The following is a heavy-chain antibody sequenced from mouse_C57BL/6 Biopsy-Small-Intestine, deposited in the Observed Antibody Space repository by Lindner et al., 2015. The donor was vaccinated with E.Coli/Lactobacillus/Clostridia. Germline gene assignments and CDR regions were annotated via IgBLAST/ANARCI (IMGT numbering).Heavy chain of an antibody. Sequence: VQLQESGPELVKPGASVKMSCKASGYSFTGYNMHWVKQSHGKSLEWIGYIDPYNGATSYNQKFEGKATLTVDKSSSTAYMQLNSLTSEDSAVYYCASYSNYWFAYWGQGTLVTVSA. CDR3: ASYSNYWFAY. V-gene: IGHV1S135*01. J-gene: IGHJ3*01. CDR1: GYSFTGYN. CDR2: IDPYNGAT. D-gene: IGHD2-5*01.